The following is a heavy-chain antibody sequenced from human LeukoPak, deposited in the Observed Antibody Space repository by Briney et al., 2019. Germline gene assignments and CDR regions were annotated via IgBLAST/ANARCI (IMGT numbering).Heavy chain of an antibody. CDR3: ARGAATYDLQY. J-gene: IGHJ1*01. CDR2: IHTNDGT. D-gene: IGHD3-16*01. CDR1: GGSISGYY. V-gene: IGHV4-4*07. Sequence: SETLSLTCTVSGGSISGYYWSWVRQPAGKGLEWIGRIHTNDGTNFNPSLKSRVTMSLDTSKNQFSLKLTSVTAADTAVYYCARGAATYDLQYWGQGTLVAVSS.